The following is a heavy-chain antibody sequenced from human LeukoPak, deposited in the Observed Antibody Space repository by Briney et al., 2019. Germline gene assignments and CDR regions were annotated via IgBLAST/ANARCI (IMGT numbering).Heavy chain of an antibody. CDR1: GGTFSSYA. D-gene: IGHD3-10*01. J-gene: IGHJ5*02. CDR2: IIPTLGIA. Sequence: SVKVSCKASGGTFSSYAISWVRQAPGQGLEWMGRIIPTLGIANYAQKFQGRVTITADKSTSTAYMELSSLRSEDTAVYYCARPHYYGSLRFDPWGQGTLVTVSS. V-gene: IGHV1-69*04. CDR3: ARPHYYGSLRFDP.